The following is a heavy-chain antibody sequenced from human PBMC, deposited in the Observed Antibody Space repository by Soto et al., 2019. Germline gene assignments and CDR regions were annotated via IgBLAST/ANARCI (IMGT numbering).Heavy chain of an antibody. CDR3: ARGGGSSIVGATIAYYYYGMDV. J-gene: IGHJ6*02. D-gene: IGHD1-26*01. Sequence: GASVKVSGKASGGTFSSYAISWVRQAPGQGLEWMGGIIPIFGTANYAQKFQGRVTITADESTSTAYMELSSLRSEDTAVYYCARGGGSSIVGATIAYYYYGMDVWGQGTTVTVSS. CDR2: IIPIFGTA. V-gene: IGHV1-69*13. CDR1: GGTFSSYA.